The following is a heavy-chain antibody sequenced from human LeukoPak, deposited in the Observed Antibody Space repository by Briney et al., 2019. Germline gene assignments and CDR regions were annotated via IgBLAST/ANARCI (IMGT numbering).Heavy chain of an antibody. CDR1: GFTFSNYW. D-gene: IGHD3-10*02. Sequence: GGSLRLSCAASGFTFSNYWMHWARQAPGKGLVWVSRINSDGSSTNYADSAKGRFTISRDNAKNTLYLQMNSLRAEDTAVYYCAELGITMIGGVWGKGTTVTISS. CDR2: INSDGSST. J-gene: IGHJ6*04. CDR3: AELGITMIGGV. V-gene: IGHV3-74*01.